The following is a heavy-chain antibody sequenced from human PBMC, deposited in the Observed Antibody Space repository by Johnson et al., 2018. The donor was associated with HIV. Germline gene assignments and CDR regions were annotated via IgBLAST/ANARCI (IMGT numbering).Heavy chain of an antibody. Sequence: VQLVESGGGLVQPGGSLRLSCAASGFTLSNHWMSWVRQAPGKGLEYVANVNQGGSAKFYVDSVKGRFTISRDNAKNSLYLQMNSLRDEDTAVYYCVTADRGSAWGQGTTVTVSS. CDR1: GFTLSNHW. CDR3: VTADRGSA. J-gene: IGHJ3*01. CDR2: VNQGGSAK. V-gene: IGHV3-7*05. D-gene: IGHD1-26*01.